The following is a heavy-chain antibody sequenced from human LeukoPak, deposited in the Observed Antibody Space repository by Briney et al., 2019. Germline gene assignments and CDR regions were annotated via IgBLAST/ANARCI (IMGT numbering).Heavy chain of an antibody. D-gene: IGHD6-19*01. CDR3: ARAVAGTGWFDP. Sequence: ASVKVSCKASGYTFTGYYMHWVRQAPAQGLEWMGWINPNSGGTNYAQKFQGRVTMTRDTSISTAYMELSRLRSDDTAVYYCARAVAGTGWFDPWGQGTLVTVSS. J-gene: IGHJ5*02. CDR1: GYTFTGYY. CDR2: INPNSGGT. V-gene: IGHV1-2*02.